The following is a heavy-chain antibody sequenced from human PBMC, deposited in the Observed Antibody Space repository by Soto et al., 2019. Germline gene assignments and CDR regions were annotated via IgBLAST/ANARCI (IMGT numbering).Heavy chain of an antibody. Sequence: QVQLVQSGAEVKKPGSSVKVSCKASGGTFSSYTISWVRQAPGQGLEWMGRIIPILGIADYAQKFQGRVTITADKSTSTAYMELSSLRSEDTAVYYCARGVVAATHLDYWGQGTLVTVSS. D-gene: IGHD2-15*01. J-gene: IGHJ4*02. V-gene: IGHV1-69*02. CDR3: ARGVVAATHLDY. CDR1: GGTFSSYT. CDR2: IIPILGIA.